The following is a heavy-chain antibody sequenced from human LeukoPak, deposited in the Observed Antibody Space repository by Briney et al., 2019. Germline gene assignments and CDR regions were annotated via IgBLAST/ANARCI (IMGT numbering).Heavy chain of an antibody. CDR1: GFTFSTSA. CDR2: ILGSGGST. V-gene: IGHV3-23*01. Sequence: GGSLRLSCAAYGFTFSTSAMSWVRQAPGKGLEWVSGILGSGGSTYYADSVKGRFNITRDNSKNTLYLQMSRLRAEDTAVYYCAKAMYDYGDPVGWFDPWGQGTLVTASS. D-gene: IGHD4-17*01. CDR3: AKAMYDYGDPVGWFDP. J-gene: IGHJ5*02.